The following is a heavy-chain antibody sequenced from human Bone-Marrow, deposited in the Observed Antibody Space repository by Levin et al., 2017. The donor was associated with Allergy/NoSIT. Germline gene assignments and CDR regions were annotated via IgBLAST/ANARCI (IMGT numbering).Heavy chain of an antibody. V-gene: IGHV3-72*01. CDR3: GVYYDVGKGC. CDR1: GFTLSDHD. Sequence: GESLKISCAASGFTLSDHDMDWVRQAPGKGLEWVGRSGNRANRHRLDYAASVTGRFIISRDDRENSLYLQMNSVQTEDTAVYFCGVYYDVGKGCWGQGTLVTVSS. J-gene: IGHJ4*02. CDR2: SGNRANRHRL. D-gene: IGHD3-22*01.